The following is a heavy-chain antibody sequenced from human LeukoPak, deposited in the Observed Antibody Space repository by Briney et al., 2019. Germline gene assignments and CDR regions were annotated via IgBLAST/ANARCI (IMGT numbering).Heavy chain of an antibody. J-gene: IGHJ4*02. CDR3: ARVEATYYYGSATPYSPY. CDR1: GFTFSDYY. V-gene: IGHV3-66*01. CDR2: IYSGGST. D-gene: IGHD3-10*01. Sequence: GGSLRLSCAASGFTFSDYYMSWIRQAPGKGLEWVSLIYSGGSTYYADSVKGRFTISRDNSKNTLYLQMNSLRAEDTAVYYCARVEATYYYGSATPYSPYWGQGSLVTVSS.